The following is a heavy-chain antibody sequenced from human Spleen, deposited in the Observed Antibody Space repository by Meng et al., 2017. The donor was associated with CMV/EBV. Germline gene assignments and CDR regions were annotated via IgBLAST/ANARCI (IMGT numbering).Heavy chain of an antibody. J-gene: IGHJ4*02. CDR1: GFTFSSYA. Sequence: EVQLLESGGGLVQPGGSLRLSCAASGFTFSSYAMSWVRQAPGKGLEWVSAISGSGGSTYYADSVKVRFTISRDNSKNTLYLQMNSLRAEDTAVYYCAKDQGYSYVPPLDYWGQGTLVTVSS. CDR3: AKDQGYSYVPPLDY. CDR2: ISGSGGST. V-gene: IGHV3-23*01. D-gene: IGHD5-18*01.